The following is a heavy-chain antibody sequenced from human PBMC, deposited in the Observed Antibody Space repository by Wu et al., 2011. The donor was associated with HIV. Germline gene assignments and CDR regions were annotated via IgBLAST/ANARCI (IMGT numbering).Heavy chain of an antibody. CDR3: MRDGIRGIVVLPDALHAFDI. D-gene: IGHD2-15*01. V-gene: IGHV1-69*06. J-gene: IGHJ3*02. CDR1: GATFSSYA. CDR2: IIPIFGST. Sequence: QVQLVQSGAEVKKPGSSVKVSCKASGATFSSYAISWVRQAPGQGLEWMGRIIPIFGSTDFAQKFQDRVTLIADKSTSTAYMELSSLRSEDTAMYYCMRDGIRGIVVLPDALHAFDIWGQGTMVTVSS.